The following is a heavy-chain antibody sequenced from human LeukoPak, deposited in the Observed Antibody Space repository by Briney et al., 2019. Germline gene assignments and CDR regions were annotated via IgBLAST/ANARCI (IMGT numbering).Heavy chain of an antibody. V-gene: IGHV3-53*01. Sequence: GGSLRLSCAASGFTVSTNYMSWVRQAPGKGLEWVSIIYSGGSTYYADSVKGRFTISRDNSKNTLYLQMNSLRAEDTAVYYCAKDKLDTPSFRVVAAKNGMDVWGQGTTVTVSS. CDR1: GFTVSTNY. J-gene: IGHJ6*02. CDR3: AKDKLDTPSFRVVAAKNGMDV. D-gene: IGHD2-15*01. CDR2: IYSGGST.